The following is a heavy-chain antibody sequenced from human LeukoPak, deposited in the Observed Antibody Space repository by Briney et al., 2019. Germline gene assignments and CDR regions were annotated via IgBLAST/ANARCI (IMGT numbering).Heavy chain of an antibody. CDR1: GFTFDDYA. D-gene: IGHD3-22*01. CDR2: ISGSAKST. J-gene: IGHJ4*02. Sequence: PGGSLRLSCAASGFTFDDYAMHWVRQAPGKGLEWVSGISGSAKSTYYADSVKGRFTISRDNSKNTMYLQMKSLRAEDTAEYFCAKDGYYYDSSGYYDGGYFDYWGQGTLVTVSS. V-gene: IGHV3-23*01. CDR3: AKDGYYYDSSGYYDGGYFDY.